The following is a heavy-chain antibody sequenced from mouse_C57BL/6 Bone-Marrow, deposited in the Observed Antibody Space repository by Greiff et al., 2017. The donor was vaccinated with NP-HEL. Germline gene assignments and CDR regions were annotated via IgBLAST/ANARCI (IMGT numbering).Heavy chain of an antibody. CDR2: IDPSDSYT. J-gene: IGHJ2*01. V-gene: IGHV1-59*01. CDR3: ARPYYGSSYGKVYFDY. Sequence: SGAELVRPGTSVKLSCKASGYTFTSYWMHWVKQRPGQGLEWIGVIDPSDSYTNYNQKFKGKATLTVDTSSSTAYMQLSSLTSEDSAVYYCARPYYGSSYGKVYFDYWGQGTTLTVSS. D-gene: IGHD1-1*01. CDR1: GYTFTSYW.